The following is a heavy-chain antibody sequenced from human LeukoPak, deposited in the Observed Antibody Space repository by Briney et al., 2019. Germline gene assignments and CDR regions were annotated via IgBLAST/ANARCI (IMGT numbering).Heavy chain of an antibody. V-gene: IGHV3-30*02. J-gene: IGHJ4*02. CDR1: GFTFSHYS. CDR2: IRYDGSNK. D-gene: IGHD1-1*01. Sequence: PGKSLRLSCVASGFTFSHYSMHWVRQAPGKGLEWVAFIRYDGSNKYYADSVKGRFTISRDNSKNTLYLQMNSLRAEDTAVYYCARDGLGKLEPTYYFDYWGQGTLVTVSS. CDR3: ARDGLGKLEPTYYFDY.